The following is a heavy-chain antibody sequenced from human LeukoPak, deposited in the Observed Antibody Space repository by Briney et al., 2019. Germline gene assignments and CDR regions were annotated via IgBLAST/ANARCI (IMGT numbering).Heavy chain of an antibody. CDR3: ARGGPLPIDY. CDR2: INHSGST. Sequence: SETLSLTCAVYGGSFSGYYWSWIRQPPGKGLEWIGEINHSGSTNYNPSLKSRVTISVDTSKNQFSLKLSSVTAADTAVYYCARGGPLPIDYWAQGTLVTVSS. V-gene: IGHV4-34*01. CDR1: GGSFSGYY. J-gene: IGHJ4*02.